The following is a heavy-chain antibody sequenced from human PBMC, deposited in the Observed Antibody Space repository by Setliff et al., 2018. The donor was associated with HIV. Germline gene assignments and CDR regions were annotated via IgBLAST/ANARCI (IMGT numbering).Heavy chain of an antibody. J-gene: IGHJ4*02. D-gene: IGHD2-21*02. CDR1: GGSISSDY. CDR3: ATLDPSGGNFLAY. V-gene: IGHV4-4*09. CDR2: IHASGKA. Sequence: PSETLSLTCSVSGGSISSDYWSWIRQSPGKGLEWIGYIHASGKANYNPSLKSRVTISLDTSKMQFSLRLTSVTAADTAVYYCATLDPSGGNFLAYWGQGTLVTVSS.